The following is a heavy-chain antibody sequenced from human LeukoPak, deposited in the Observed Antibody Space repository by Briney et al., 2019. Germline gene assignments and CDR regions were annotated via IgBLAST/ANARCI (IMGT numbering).Heavy chain of an antibody. Sequence: PAGSLRLSCAASGFTFSSYAMHWVRQAPGKGLEYVSAISSNGGSTYYANSVKGRFTISRDNSKNTLYLQMGSLRAEDMAVYYCARESNYYGSGNMYDYWGQGTLVTVSS. CDR3: ARESNYYGSGNMYDY. V-gene: IGHV3-64*01. CDR1: GFTFSSYA. D-gene: IGHD3-10*01. CDR2: ISSNGGST. J-gene: IGHJ4*02.